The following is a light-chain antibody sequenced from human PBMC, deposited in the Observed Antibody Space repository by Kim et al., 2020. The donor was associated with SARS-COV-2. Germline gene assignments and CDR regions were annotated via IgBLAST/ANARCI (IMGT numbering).Light chain of an antibody. Sequence: DIQMTQSPSTLSASVGDRVTITCRASQSISNWLAWYQQKPGKTPNLLVYQASTLESGVPSRFSGSGSGTEFTLTISSLQPDDFATYYCQQYNTYPLSFGGGTKVDIK. V-gene: IGKV1-5*03. CDR2: QAS. CDR3: QQYNTYPLS. CDR1: QSISNW. J-gene: IGKJ4*01.